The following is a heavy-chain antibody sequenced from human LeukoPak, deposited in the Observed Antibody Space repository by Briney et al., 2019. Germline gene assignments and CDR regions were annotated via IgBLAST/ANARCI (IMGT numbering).Heavy chain of an antibody. CDR1: VYTFSLCG. Sequence: GGSLRLSCTAWVYTFSLCGMNCVGQALGKGLEWVSYIGSGSSAIYYADSVKGRFTISRDNAKNSLFLQMNSLRDEAVDVYYSARASRSGYDYWGQGTLVTVSS. CDR3: ARASRSGYDY. V-gene: IGHV3-48*02. CDR2: IGSGSSAI. J-gene: IGHJ4*02. D-gene: IGHD3-22*01.